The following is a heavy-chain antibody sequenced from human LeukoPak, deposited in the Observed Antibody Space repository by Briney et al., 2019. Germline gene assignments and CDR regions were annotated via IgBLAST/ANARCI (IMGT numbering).Heavy chain of an antibody. Sequence: ASVTVSFKASGYTFTVYYMHWVRQAPGQGREGMGWINPNSGGTNYAQKFQGRVTMTRDTSISTAYMELSRLRSDDTAVYYCARDLLGSGSYYNYWGQGTLVTVSS. CDR3: ARDLLGSGSYYNY. D-gene: IGHD3-10*01. CDR2: INPNSGGT. J-gene: IGHJ4*02. V-gene: IGHV1-2*02. CDR1: GYTFTVYY.